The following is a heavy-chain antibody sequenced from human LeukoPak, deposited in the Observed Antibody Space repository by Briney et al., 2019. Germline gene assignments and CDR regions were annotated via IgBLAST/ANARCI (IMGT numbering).Heavy chain of an antibody. J-gene: IGHJ6*03. CDR2: IKQDGSEK. CDR3: ARVGGSGIGYYYYYMDV. V-gene: IGHV3-7*01. D-gene: IGHD3-10*01. Sequence: GGSLRLSCAASGFTFSSYWMSWVRQAPGKGLEWVANIKQDGSEKYYVDSVKGRFTISRDNAKNSLYLQMNSLRAEDTAVYYCARVGGSGIGYYYYYMDVWGKGTTVTVSS. CDR1: GFTFSSYW.